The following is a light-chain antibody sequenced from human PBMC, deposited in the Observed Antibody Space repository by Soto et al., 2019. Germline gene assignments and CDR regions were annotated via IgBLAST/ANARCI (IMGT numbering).Light chain of an antibody. V-gene: IGLV2-23*02. Sequence: SALTQPASVSGSPGQSITISCTGTSSDVGSYNLVSWYQQHPGKAPKLMIYEVSKRPSGVSNRFSGSKSGNTASLTISGLQAEDEADYYCCSYAGNSTLVFGGGTQLTVL. CDR2: EVS. CDR1: SSDVGSYNL. CDR3: CSYAGNSTLV. J-gene: IGLJ3*02.